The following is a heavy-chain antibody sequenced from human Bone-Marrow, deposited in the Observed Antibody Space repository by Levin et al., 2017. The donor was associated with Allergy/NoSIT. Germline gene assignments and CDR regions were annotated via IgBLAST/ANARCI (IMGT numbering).Heavy chain of an antibody. V-gene: IGHV3-23*01. J-gene: IGHJ4*02. CDR3: AKDRGYYGSGTWALDY. CDR1: GITFSSYA. D-gene: IGHD3-10*01. CDR2: ISGSGGAT. Sequence: GGSLRLSCAASGITFSSYAMNWVRQAPGKGLEWVSGISGSGGATYYAESVKGRFTIFRDNPKSTVYLQINSLRAEDTAVYYCAKDRGYYGSGTWALDYWGRGTLVTVSS.